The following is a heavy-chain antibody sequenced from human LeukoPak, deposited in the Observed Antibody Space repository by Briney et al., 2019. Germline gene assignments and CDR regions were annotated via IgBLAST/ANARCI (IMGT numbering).Heavy chain of an antibody. D-gene: IGHD3-9*01. J-gene: IGHJ5*02. CDR1: GXSISSYF. V-gene: IGHV4-59*01. Sequence: SETLSLTCTVSGXSISSYFGSWIRQPAGKGLEWIGYIYYSGSTNYNPSLKSRVTISVDTSKNQFSLKLSSVTAADTAVYYCARGGDDWLLDRGRFDPWGQGTLVTVSS. CDR3: ARGGDDWLLDRGRFDP. CDR2: IYYSGST.